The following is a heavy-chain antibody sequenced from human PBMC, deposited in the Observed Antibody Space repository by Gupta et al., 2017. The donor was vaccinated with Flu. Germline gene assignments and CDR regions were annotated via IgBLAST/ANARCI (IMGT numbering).Heavy chain of an antibody. V-gene: IGHV4-61*02. J-gene: IGHJ5*02. D-gene: IGHD5-18*01. Sequence: QVQLQESGPGLVKPSQTLSLTCTVSGGSISSGSYYWSWLRQPAGKGLEWIGRIYTSGSTNYNPSLKSRVTISVDTSKNQFSLKLSSVTAADTAVYYCARVDLRTAMVYHWGQGTLVTVSS. CDR2: IYTSGST. CDR3: ARVDLRTAMVYH. CDR1: GGSISSGSYY.